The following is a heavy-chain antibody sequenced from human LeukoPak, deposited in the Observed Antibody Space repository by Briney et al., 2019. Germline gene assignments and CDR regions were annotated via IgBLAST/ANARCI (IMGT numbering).Heavy chain of an antibody. Sequence: GGSLRLSCAASGFTYSSYSMNWVRQAPGKVLEWVSSISSSSSYIYYADSVKGRFTISRDNAKNSLYLQMNSLRAEDTAVYYCAREGGGWSEFDYWGQGTLVTVSS. CDR1: GFTYSSYS. D-gene: IGHD6-19*01. J-gene: IGHJ4*02. V-gene: IGHV3-21*01. CDR2: ISSSSSYI. CDR3: AREGGGWSEFDY.